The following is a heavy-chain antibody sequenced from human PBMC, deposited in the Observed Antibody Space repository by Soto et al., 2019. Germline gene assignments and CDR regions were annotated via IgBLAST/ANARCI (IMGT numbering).Heavy chain of an antibody. Sequence: QVQLVQSGAEVKNRGASVKVSCQASNYLFGAFGISWVRQAPGQGLEWMGWITPYNGNTHYAEKFQDRVTMTADKSTTTAYTEVRRLTSDDTAVYFCARISARRNDFDVWGQGTVVTVSS. CDR2: ITPYNGNT. J-gene: IGHJ3*01. CDR1: NYLFGAFG. CDR3: ARISARRNDFDV. V-gene: IGHV1-18*01.